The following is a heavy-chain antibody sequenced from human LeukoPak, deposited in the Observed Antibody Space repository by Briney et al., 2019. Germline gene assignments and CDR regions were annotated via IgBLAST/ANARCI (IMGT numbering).Heavy chain of an antibody. Sequence: LSGGSLRLSCAASGFTFSSYEMSWVRQAPGKGLEWVSVIYSGGSTYYADSVKGRFTISRHNSKNTLYLQMNSLRAEDTAVYYCARRNYYDSSGPDAFDIWGQGTMVTVSS. CDR2: IYSGGST. J-gene: IGHJ3*02. CDR1: GFTFSSYE. D-gene: IGHD3-22*01. CDR3: ARRNYYDSSGPDAFDI. V-gene: IGHV3-53*04.